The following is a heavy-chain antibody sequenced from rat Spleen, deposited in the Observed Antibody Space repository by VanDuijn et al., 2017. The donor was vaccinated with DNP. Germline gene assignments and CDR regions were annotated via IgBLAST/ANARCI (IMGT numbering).Heavy chain of an antibody. CDR3: ARGLNYGGYNYYWYFDF. CDR2: ISYSGYT. J-gene: IGHJ1*01. Sequence: EVQLQESGPGLVKPSQSLSLTCSVTGYSITSNYWAWIRKFPGNKMEWMGYISYSGYTGYNPSLKSRISIASDTSKNQFFLQLNSVTTEDTATYYCARGLNYGGYNYYWYFDFWGPGIMVTVSS. V-gene: IGHV3-1*01. D-gene: IGHD1-11*01. CDR1: GYSITSNY.